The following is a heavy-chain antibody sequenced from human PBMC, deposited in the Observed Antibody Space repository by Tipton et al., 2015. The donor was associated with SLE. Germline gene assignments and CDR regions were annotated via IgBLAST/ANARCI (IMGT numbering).Heavy chain of an antibody. CDR2: IYYTGST. J-gene: IGHJ4*02. Sequence: TLSLTCTVSGGSFSSDTYLWGWIRQPPGKGLEWIGDIYYTGSTYSNPSLKSRVTISVDTSKNQFSLKLSSVTAADTAVYYCAGRGDLGVVTAYLDYWGQGTLVTVSS. CDR3: AGRGDLGVVTAYLDY. D-gene: IGHD2-21*02. V-gene: IGHV4-39*07. CDR1: GGSFSSDTYL.